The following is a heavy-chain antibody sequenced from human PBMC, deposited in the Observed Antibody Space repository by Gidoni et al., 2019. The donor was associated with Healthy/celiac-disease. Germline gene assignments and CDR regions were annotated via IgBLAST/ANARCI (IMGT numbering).Heavy chain of an antibody. J-gene: IGHJ4*02. D-gene: IGHD3-22*01. CDR1: GFPFSSYG. CDR2: IWYDGSNK. CDR3: ARDGAGYYYTLGDY. V-gene: IGHV3-33*01. Sequence: QVQLVESGVGVVQPGRSLRLSCAASGFPFSSYGMHWVRQAPGKGLEWVAVIWYDGSNKYYADSGKGRFTISRDNSKNTLYLQMNSLRAEDTAVYYCARDGAGYYYTLGDYWGQGTLVTVSS.